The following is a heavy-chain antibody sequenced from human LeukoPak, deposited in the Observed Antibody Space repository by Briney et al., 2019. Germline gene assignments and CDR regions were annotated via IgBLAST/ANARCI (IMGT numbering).Heavy chain of an antibody. V-gene: IGHV3-30*18. J-gene: IGHJ4*02. CDR2: ISYDGSNK. Sequence: PGGSLRLSCAASGFTFSSYDMHWVRQAPGKGLEWVAVISYDGSNKYYADSVKGRFTISRDNSKNTLYLQMNSLRAEDTAVYYCAKDPHYYGSGSEIYYFDYWGQGTLVTVSS. CDR1: GFTFSSYD. CDR3: AKDPHYYGSGSEIYYFDY. D-gene: IGHD3-10*01.